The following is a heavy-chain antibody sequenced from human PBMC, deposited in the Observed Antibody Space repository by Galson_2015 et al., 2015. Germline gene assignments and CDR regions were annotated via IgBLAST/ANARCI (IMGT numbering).Heavy chain of an antibody. CDR1: GFTFSDSA. Sequence: SLRLSCAASGFTFSDSAIHWVRQASGKGLEWVGRIRSKSNSYATAYAASVKGRFTMSRDDSQNTAYLQMSSLKTEDTAMYFCTRWMDGESFPFDYWGQGALVTVSS. V-gene: IGHV3-73*01. D-gene: IGHD4-17*01. J-gene: IGHJ4*02. CDR2: IRSKSNSYAT. CDR3: TRWMDGESFPFDY.